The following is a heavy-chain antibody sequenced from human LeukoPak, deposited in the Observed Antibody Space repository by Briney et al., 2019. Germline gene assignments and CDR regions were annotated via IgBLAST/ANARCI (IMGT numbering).Heavy chain of an antibody. D-gene: IGHD5-12*01. CDR1: GFTFSSYG. J-gene: IGHJ4*02. CDR3: AKAHSGYDFIDY. Sequence: GGSLRLSCAASGFTFSSYGMRWVRQAPGKGLEWVAVISYDGSNKYYADSVKGRFTISRDNSKNTLYLQMNSLRAEDTAVYYCAKAHSGYDFIDYWGQGTLVTVSS. V-gene: IGHV3-30*18. CDR2: ISYDGSNK.